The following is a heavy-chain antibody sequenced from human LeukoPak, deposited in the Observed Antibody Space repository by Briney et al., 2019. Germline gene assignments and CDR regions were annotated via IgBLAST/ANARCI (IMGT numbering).Heavy chain of an antibody. J-gene: IGHJ5*02. D-gene: IGHD3-9*01. CDR1: GGSFSGYY. V-gene: IGHV4-34*01. Sequence: SETLSLTCAVHGGSFSGYYWSWIRQPPGKGLEWIGEINHSGSTNYNPSLKSRVTISVDTSKNQFSLKLSSVTAADTAVYYCARGTRFYDILTGYKYNWFDPWGQGTLVTVSS. CDR2: INHSGST. CDR3: ARGTRFYDILTGYKYNWFDP.